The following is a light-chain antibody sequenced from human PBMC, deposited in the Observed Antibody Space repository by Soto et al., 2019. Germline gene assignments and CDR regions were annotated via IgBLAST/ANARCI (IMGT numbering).Light chain of an antibody. Sequence: EIVLTQNPATLSLSPGERATLSCRASQSVSSYLAWYQQKPGQAPRPLIYDASNRATGIPARFSGSGSGTDFTLTISSLEPEDFAVYYCQQRSNWPPITFGQGTRLEIK. CDR2: DAS. V-gene: IGKV3-11*01. J-gene: IGKJ5*01. CDR1: QSVSSY. CDR3: QQRSNWPPIT.